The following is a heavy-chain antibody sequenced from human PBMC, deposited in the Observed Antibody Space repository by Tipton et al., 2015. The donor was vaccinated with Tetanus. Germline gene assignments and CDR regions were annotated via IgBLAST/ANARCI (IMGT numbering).Heavy chain of an antibody. V-gene: IGHV4-39*02. CDR2: LTYSGRT. CDR3: ARLREVVSRSGWAFDY. CDR1: GGSMSTGGHY. D-gene: IGHD3-10*01. J-gene: IGHJ4*02. Sequence: TLSLTCIVSGGSMSTGGHYGAWVRQSPGQGLEWIGSLTYSGRTYYNPSLKSRVSMAVDTSRKDFSVRLRSVTAADTAVYFCARLREVVSRSGWAFDYWGQGILGTVSS.